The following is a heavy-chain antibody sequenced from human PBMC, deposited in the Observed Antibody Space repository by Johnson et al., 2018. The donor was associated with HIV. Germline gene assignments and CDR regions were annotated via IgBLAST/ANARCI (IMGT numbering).Heavy chain of an antibody. D-gene: IGHD6-13*01. J-gene: IGHJ3*01. CDR3: GRGMAAAN. CDR2: ISYDGSNK. V-gene: IGHV3-30-3*01. Sequence: QVLLVESGGGVVQPGRSLRLSCAASGFTFSSYAMHWVRQAPGKGLEWVAVISYDGSNKYYADSVKGRFTISRDNADNSLSLQMNSLTVDDTAIYYCGRGMAAANWGQGTMVIVSS. CDR1: GFTFSSYA.